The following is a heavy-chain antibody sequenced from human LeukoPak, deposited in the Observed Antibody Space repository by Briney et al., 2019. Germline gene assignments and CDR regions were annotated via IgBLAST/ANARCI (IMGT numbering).Heavy chain of an antibody. V-gene: IGHV3-7*01. Sequence: GGSLRLSCAASGFIFSSYWMSWVRQAPGKGLEWVANIKQDGSEKYYVDSVKGRFTISRDNAKNSLYLQMNSLRAEDTAVYYCARGSYGGSYHFDYWGQGTLVTVSS. D-gene: IGHD1-26*01. J-gene: IGHJ4*02. CDR3: ARGSYGGSYHFDY. CDR2: IKQDGSEK. CDR1: GFIFSSYW.